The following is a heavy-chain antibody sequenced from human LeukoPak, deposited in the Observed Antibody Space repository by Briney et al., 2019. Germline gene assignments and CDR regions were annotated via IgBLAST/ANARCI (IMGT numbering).Heavy chain of an antibody. Sequence: SGGSLRLSCAASGLTFSSYGMHWVRQAPGKGLEWVAVIWYDGSNKYYADSVKGRFTISRDNSKNTLYLQMNSLRAEDTAVYYCARDRHLYDYVWGSYRELDYWGQGTLVTVSS. J-gene: IGHJ4*02. D-gene: IGHD3-16*02. CDR3: ARDRHLYDYVWGSYRELDY. CDR1: GLTFSSYG. V-gene: IGHV3-33*01. CDR2: IWYDGSNK.